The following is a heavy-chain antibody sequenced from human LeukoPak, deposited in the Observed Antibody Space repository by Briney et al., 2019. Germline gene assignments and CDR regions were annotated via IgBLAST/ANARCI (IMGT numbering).Heavy chain of an antibody. V-gene: IGHV3-23*01. J-gene: IGHJ4*02. CDR1: GITFSTFA. CDR3: AKGHSAYGTGFDF. Sequence: GGSLRLSCAASGITFSTFAMTWVRQAPGRGLERVSVISGAGDRTYYAETVRGRFTVSRDNSKNTLYLQMNSLRAEDTAVYYCAKGHSAYGTGFDFWGQGTLVTVSS. D-gene: IGHD5-12*01. CDR2: ISGAGDRT.